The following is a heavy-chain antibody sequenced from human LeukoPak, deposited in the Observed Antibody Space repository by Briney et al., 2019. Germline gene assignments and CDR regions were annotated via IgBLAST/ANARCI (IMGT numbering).Heavy chain of an antibody. CDR3: ARDIGVSVMGGRAPAASGFDP. J-gene: IGHJ5*02. V-gene: IGHV4-59*01. CDR1: GGSISSYY. D-gene: IGHD2-2*01. CDR2: IYYSGST. Sequence: PSETLSLTCTVSGGSISSYYWSWIRQPPGKRLECIGYIYYSGSTNYNPSLKGRVTISVDTSKNQFSLKLSSVSAADTAVYYCARDIGVSVMGGRAPAASGFDPWGQGTLVTVSS.